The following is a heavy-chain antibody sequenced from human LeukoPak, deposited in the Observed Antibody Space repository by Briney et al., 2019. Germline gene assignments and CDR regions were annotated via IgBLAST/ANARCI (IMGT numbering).Heavy chain of an antibody. Sequence: GGSLRLSCAASGFSFSSFTMYWVRQAPGKGLEWVSCITGSGSSKHYADSVKGRFTISIDNAKNSLSLQMNSLRAEDTAIYYCARSRGGDAFDIWGQGTMVTVSS. CDR2: ITGSGSSK. V-gene: IGHV3-21*01. D-gene: IGHD3-16*01. CDR1: GFSFSSFT. CDR3: ARSRGGDAFDI. J-gene: IGHJ3*02.